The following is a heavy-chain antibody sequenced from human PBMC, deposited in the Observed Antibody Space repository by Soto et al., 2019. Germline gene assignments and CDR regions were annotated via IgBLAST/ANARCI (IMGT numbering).Heavy chain of an antibody. V-gene: IGHV4-59*01. CDR2: IYFSGSA. Sequence: SETLSLTCALSGDSFGVNYWTWVRQAPGKGLGWLGRIYFSGSAHYHPSLESRLTLSVDRTKIQFSLKLRSVTAADTAIYYFARAAVAFHNVYFCDSWGKGLLVTVS. D-gene: IGHD1-20*01. CDR3: ARAAVAFHNVYFCDS. CDR1: GDSFGVNY. J-gene: IGHJ4*02.